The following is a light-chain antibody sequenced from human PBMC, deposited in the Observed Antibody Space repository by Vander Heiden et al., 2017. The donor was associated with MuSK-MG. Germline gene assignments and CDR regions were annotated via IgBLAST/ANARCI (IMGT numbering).Light chain of an antibody. J-gene: IGKJ4*01. Sequence: EIVLTQSPGTLSLSPGERATLSCWDSESVDSRYLTGDQQKPGQTPRLRIYRAYNRATGIKDRFSGSGSGTDFTLTSSRMEPEDFEGDDGQKHGIFGGGTKVXMK. CDR2: RAY. CDR1: ESVDSRY. V-gene: IGKV3-20*01. CDR3: QKHGI.